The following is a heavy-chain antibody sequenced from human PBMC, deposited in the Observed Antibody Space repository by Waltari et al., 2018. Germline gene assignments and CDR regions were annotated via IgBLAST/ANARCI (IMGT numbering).Heavy chain of an antibody. CDR2: IFSGGAT. CDR3: ARGYGDYGFDY. V-gene: IGHV3-53*02. D-gene: IGHD5-12*01. Sequence: EVQLVETGGGLIQPGGSLRPSCVAPGFSVRNNYMTWVRQAPGKGLEWVSLIFSGGATYYAESLKGRFTMSRDNSKNTVYLYMNSLRVEDTAVYYCARGYGDYGFDYWGQGTLVTVSA. CDR1: GFSVRNNY. J-gene: IGHJ4*02.